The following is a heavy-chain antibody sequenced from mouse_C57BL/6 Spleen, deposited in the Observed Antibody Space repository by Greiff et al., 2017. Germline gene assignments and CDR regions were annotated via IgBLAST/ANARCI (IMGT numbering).Heavy chain of an antibody. CDR3: ARRGDYDVVFAY. D-gene: IGHD2-4*01. CDR2: IYPGGGYT. CDR1: GYTFTNYW. J-gene: IGHJ3*01. V-gene: IGHV1-63*01. Sequence: VQVVESGAELVRPGTSVKMSCKASGYTFTNYWIGWAKQRPGHGLEWIGDIYPGGGYTNYNEKFKGKATLTADKSSSTAYMQFSSLTSEDSALYYCARRGDYDVVFAYWGQGTLVTVSA.